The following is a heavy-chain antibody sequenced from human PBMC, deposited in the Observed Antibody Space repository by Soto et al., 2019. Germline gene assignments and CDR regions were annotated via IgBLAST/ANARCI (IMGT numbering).Heavy chain of an antibody. CDR3: AKDIGIAVAGKNYYYYGLDV. CDR1: GFTFSSYG. CDR2: ISYDGSNK. D-gene: IGHD6-19*01. J-gene: IGHJ6*02. V-gene: IGHV3-30*18. Sequence: GGSLRLSCAASGFTFSSYGMHWVRQAPGKGLEWVAVISYDGSNKYYADSVKGRFTISRDNSKNTLYLQMNSLRAEDTAVYYCAKDIGIAVAGKNYYYYGLDVWGQGTTVTVSS.